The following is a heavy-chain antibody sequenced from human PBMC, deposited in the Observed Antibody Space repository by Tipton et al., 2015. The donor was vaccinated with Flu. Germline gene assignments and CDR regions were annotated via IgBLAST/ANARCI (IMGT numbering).Heavy chain of an antibody. V-gene: IGHV4-59*01. D-gene: IGHD3-10*01. Sequence: TLSLTCTVSGGSISSYYWSWIRQPPGKGLEWIGYIYYSGSTNYNPSLKSRVTISVDTSKNQFSLRLSSVTAADTAVYYCARDYYGSGYGAFDIWGQGTVVTVSS. CDR2: IYYSGST. J-gene: IGHJ3*02. CDR1: GGSISSYY. CDR3: ARDYYGSGYGAFDI.